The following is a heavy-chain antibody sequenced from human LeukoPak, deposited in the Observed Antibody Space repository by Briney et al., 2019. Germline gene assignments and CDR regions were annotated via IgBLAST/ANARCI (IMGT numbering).Heavy chain of an antibody. D-gene: IGHD4-17*01. CDR2: SYPGDSGT. Sequence: GESLKISCKGSGYSFTSYWIVWVRQLPGKGVGGMGISYPGDSGTRCSPSFHGQVTISADKSISTAYLQWSSLKASDTAMYYCARHTTVTHPIDYWGQGTLVTVSS. CDR1: GYSFTSYW. J-gene: IGHJ4*02. CDR3: ARHTTVTHPIDY. V-gene: IGHV5-51*01.